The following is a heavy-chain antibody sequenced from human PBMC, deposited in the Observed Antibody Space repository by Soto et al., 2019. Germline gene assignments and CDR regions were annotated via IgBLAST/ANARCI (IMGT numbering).Heavy chain of an antibody. J-gene: IGHJ2*01. D-gene: IGHD6-6*01. CDR1: GGTFSRFA. CDR2: IIPIFGTA. Sequence: QVQLVQSGAEVKKPGSSVQVSCKASGGTFSRFAISWVRQAPGQGLEWMGGIIPIFGTANYAQKFQGRVTMTGDESTSTAYMERSSRRAEDTSVDYSAREGKYSNEQEKDWYFDLRGRGTLVTVAA. CDR3: AREGKYSNEQEKDWYFDL. V-gene: IGHV1-69*12.